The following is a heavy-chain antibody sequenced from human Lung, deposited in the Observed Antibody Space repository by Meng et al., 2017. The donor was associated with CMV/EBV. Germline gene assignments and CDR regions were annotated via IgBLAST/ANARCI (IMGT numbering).Heavy chain of an antibody. CDR1: GFTFSSYG. V-gene: IGHV3-30*02. CDR3: AKVVRLGYCSSTSCPARSYYYYGMDV. Sequence: GESXKISXAASGFTFSSYGMHWVRQAPGKGLEWVAFIRYDGGNKYYADSVKGRFTISRDNSKNTLYLQMNSLRAEDTAVYYCAKVVRLGYCSSTSCPARSYYYYGMDVWGQGXTVTVSS. J-gene: IGHJ6*02. D-gene: IGHD2-2*01. CDR2: IRYDGGNK.